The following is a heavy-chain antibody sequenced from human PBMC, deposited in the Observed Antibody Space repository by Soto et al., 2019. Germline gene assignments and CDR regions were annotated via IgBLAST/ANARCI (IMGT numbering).Heavy chain of an antibody. CDR1: GGSISSYH. CDR3: ARDSFVSMVRGVPGWFDP. CDR2: IYYSGST. Sequence: SETLSLTCTVSGGSISSYHWSWIRQPPGKGLEWIGYIYYSGSTNYNPSLKSRVTISVDTSKNQFSLKLSSVTAADTAVYYCARDSFVSMVRGVPGWFDPWGQGTLVTAPQ. J-gene: IGHJ5*02. D-gene: IGHD3-10*01. V-gene: IGHV4-59*01.